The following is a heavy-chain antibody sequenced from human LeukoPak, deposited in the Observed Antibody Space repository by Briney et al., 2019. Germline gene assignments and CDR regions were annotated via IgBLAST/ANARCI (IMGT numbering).Heavy chain of an antibody. CDR2: IYTSGST. V-gene: IGHV4-61*02. J-gene: IGHJ4*02. Sequence: SETLSLTCTVSGGSISSGSYYWSWIRQPAGKGLEWIGRIYTSGSTNYNPSLKSRVTISVDTSKNQFSLKLSSVTAADTAVYYCARSGVFDYYDSSGQSFDYWGQGTLVTVSS. CDR1: GGSISSGSYY. D-gene: IGHD3-22*01. CDR3: ARSGVFDYYDSSGQSFDY.